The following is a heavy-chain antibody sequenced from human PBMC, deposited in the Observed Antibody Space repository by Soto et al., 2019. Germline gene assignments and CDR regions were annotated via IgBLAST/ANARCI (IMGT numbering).Heavy chain of an antibody. Sequence: PSETLSLTCAVYGGSFSGYYWSWIRQPPGKGLEWIGEINHSGSTNYNPSLKSRVTISVDTSKNQFSLKLSSVTAADTAVYYCARASAATPGSFDYWGQGTLVTVSS. V-gene: IGHV4-34*01. D-gene: IGHD2-15*01. J-gene: IGHJ4*02. CDR3: ARASAATPGSFDY. CDR2: INHSGST. CDR1: GGSFSGYY.